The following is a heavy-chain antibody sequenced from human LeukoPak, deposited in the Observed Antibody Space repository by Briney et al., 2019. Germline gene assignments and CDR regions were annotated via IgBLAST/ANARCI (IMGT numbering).Heavy chain of an antibody. J-gene: IGHJ4*02. V-gene: IGHV3-48*04. CDR2: ISSSSIT. Sequence: GGSLRLSCIASGFTFSNYGVNWVRQAPGKGLEWVSHISSSSITHYADSVKGRFTISRDNAKNSLYLQMNSLRAEDTAVYYCGGDSSGYYNYRGQGILVTVSS. D-gene: IGHD3-22*01. CDR1: GFTFSNYG. CDR3: GGDSSGYYNY.